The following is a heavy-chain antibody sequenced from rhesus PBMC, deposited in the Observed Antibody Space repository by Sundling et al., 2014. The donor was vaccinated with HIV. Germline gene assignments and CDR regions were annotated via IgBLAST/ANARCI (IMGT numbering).Heavy chain of an antibody. CDR3: ARDLIVVVGFDS. CDR2: IYGDDGST. D-gene: IGHD2-15*01. CDR1: GGSISSSY. J-gene: IGHJ4*01. V-gene: IGHV4-169*02. Sequence: QVQLQESGPGLVKPSETLSVTCAVSGGSISSSYWSWIRQAPGKGLEWIGYIYGDDGSTYYKPSLKSRVSISTDTSKNQFSLRLTSVTAADTAIYYCARDLIVVVGFDSWGQGVLVTVSS.